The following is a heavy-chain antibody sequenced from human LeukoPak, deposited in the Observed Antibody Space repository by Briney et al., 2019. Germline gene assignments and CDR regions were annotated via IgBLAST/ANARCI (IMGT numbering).Heavy chain of an antibody. D-gene: IGHD2-2*01. CDR3: ARSRPIVPAKVNWFDP. Sequence: ASVKVSCKASGYTFTGYYMHWVRQAPGQGPEWMGRINPNSGGTNYAQKFQGTVTMTRDRSISTAYMELSRLRSDDTAVYYCARSRPIVPAKVNWFDPWGQGTLVTVSS. CDR1: GYTFTGYY. CDR2: INPNSGGT. J-gene: IGHJ5*02. V-gene: IGHV1-2*06.